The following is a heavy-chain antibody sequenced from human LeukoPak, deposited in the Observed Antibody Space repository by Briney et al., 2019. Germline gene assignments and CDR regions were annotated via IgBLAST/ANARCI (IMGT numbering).Heavy chain of an antibody. V-gene: IGHV4-39*07. CDR1: GGSISSSSYY. J-gene: IGHJ6*03. D-gene: IGHD5-18*01. CDR2: IYYSGST. CDR3: ARGHSYGFVGSRRPKSAHYYYYMDV. Sequence: PSETLSLTCTVSGGSISSSSYYWGWIRQPPGKGLEWIGSIYYSGSTNYNPSLKSRVTISVDTSKNQFSLKLSSVTAADTAVYYCARGHSYGFVGSRRPKSAHYYYYMDVWGKGTTVTVSS.